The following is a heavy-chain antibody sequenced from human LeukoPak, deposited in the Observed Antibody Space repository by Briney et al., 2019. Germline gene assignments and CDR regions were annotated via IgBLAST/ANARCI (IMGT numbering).Heavy chain of an antibody. D-gene: IGHD3-3*01. Sequence: PGGSLRLSCAASGFTFSSYSMNWVRQAPGKGLEWVSSISSSSSYIYYADSVKGRFTISRDNAKNSLYLQMNSLRAEDTAVYYCARETGAGFWSGYYYYWGQGTLVTVSS. J-gene: IGHJ4*02. V-gene: IGHV3-21*01. CDR1: GFTFSSYS. CDR2: ISSSSSYI. CDR3: ARETGAGFWSGYYYY.